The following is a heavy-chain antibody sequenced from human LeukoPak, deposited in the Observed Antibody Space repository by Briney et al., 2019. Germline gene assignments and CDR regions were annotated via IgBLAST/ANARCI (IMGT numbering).Heavy chain of an antibody. D-gene: IGHD2-15*01. Sequence: GGSLRPSCASSGFTFSDYYMSWIPQAPGKGPEWVSYISSSGSTIYYADSVKGRFTISRDNTKNSLYLQMNSLRAEDTAVYYCATLKGGSHLYWYFDLWGRGTLVTVSS. CDR1: GFTFSDYY. V-gene: IGHV3-11*01. J-gene: IGHJ2*01. CDR2: ISSSGSTI. CDR3: ATLKGGSHLYWYFDL.